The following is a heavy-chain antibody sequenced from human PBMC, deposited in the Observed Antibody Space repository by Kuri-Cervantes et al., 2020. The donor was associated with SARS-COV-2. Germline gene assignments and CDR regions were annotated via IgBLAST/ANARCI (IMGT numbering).Heavy chain of an antibody. CDR1: GFTFSSYA. J-gene: IGHJ4*02. CDR3: AQDWNADYYFDY. Sequence: GGSLRLSCAASGFTFSSYAMHWVRQAPGKGLEWVAVISYDGSNKYYADSVKGRFTISRDNSKNTLYLQMNSLRVEDTAVFFCAQDWNADYYFDYWGQGTLVTVSS. CDR2: ISYDGSNK. V-gene: IGHV3-30-3*01. D-gene: IGHD1-1*01.